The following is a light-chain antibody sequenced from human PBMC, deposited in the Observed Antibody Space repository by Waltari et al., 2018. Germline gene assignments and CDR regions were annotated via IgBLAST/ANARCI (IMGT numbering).Light chain of an antibody. CDR3: KQYNNWRT. Sequence: EIVMTQSPATLSVSPGERATLSCRASQSVSSDLAWHQQKPGQAPRLLVYGASTRATGIPARFSGSGSGAEFTLTISSLQSEGCAVDYCKQYNNWRTFGQGTKVEIK. CDR1: QSVSSD. J-gene: IGKJ1*01. V-gene: IGKV3-15*01. CDR2: GAS.